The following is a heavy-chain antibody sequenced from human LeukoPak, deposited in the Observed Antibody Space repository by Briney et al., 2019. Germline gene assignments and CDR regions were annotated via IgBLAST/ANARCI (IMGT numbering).Heavy chain of an antibody. J-gene: IGHJ3*02. D-gene: IGHD3-22*01. Sequence: IPGGSLRLSCAASGFTFSSYWMSWVRQPPGKGLEWIGEINHSGSTNYNPSLKSRVTISVDTSKNHFSLKLSSVTAADTAMYYCARDTDYYDSSGYYYGAFDIWGQGTMVTVSS. CDR2: INHSGST. V-gene: IGHV4-34*01. CDR1: GFTFSSYW. CDR3: ARDTDYYDSSGYYYGAFDI.